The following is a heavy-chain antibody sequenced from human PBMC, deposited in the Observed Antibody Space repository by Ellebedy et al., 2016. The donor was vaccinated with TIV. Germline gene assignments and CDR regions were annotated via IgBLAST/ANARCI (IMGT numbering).Heavy chain of an antibody. CDR1: GFTFSSYW. D-gene: IGHD3-9*01. CDR2: INSDGSST. J-gene: IGHJ6*02. V-gene: IGHV3-74*01. Sequence: GESPKISCAASGFTFSSYWMHWVRQAPGKGLVWVSRINSDGSSTTYADSVKGRFTISRDNAKNTLYLQMNSLRAEDTAVYYCAREGYFDWSYGMDVWGQGTTVTVSS. CDR3: AREGYFDWSYGMDV.